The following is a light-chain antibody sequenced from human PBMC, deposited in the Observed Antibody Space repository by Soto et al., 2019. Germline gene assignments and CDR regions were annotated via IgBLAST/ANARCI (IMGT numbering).Light chain of an antibody. CDR1: GSDISHYDY. Sequence: QSALTQPASVSGSPGQSITISCTGSGSDISHYDYVSWYRQHPEKAPKLLIYEVTKRPSGVSSRFSGSKSGNTASLTISGLQAEDEADYYCSSYTASSSLDVFGTGTKLTVL. J-gene: IGLJ1*01. CDR2: EVT. V-gene: IGLV2-14*01. CDR3: SSYTASSSLDV.